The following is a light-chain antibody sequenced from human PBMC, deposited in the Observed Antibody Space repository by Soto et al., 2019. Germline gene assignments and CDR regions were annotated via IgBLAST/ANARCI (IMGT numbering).Light chain of an antibody. V-gene: IGKV3-20*01. CDR1: QSVSNTY. CDR3: QQYGTSSGWRT. J-gene: IGKJ3*01. CDR2: DAS. Sequence: EIVLTQSPGTLSLSPGERATLSCRASQSVSNTYLAWYQQKPGQAPRLLIYDASSRATGIPDRFSGSGSGTDFTLTISRLEPEDFAVYYCQQYGTSSGWRTFGPGTKVDIK.